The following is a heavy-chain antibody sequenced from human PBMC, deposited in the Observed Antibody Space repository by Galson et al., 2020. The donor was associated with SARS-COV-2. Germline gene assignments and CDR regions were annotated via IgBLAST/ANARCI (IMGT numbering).Heavy chain of an antibody. CDR1: GGSITSDGSY. Sequence: SETLSLTCTVSGGSITSDGSYCSWIRQHPGKGLEWIGYIFYSGFTYYNPFLRSRVTMSLDTSKNQFSLKLNSVTAADTAVYYCASGLGGDYWGQGTLVTVSS. J-gene: IGHJ4*02. CDR2: IFYSGFT. D-gene: IGHD1-26*01. CDR3: ASGLGGDY. V-gene: IGHV4-31*03.